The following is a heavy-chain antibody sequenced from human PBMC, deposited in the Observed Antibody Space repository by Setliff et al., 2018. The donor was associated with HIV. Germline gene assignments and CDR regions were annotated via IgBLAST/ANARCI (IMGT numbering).Heavy chain of an antibody. CDR3: ARRAVAGTSFDY. Sequence: PSETLSLTCTVSGGSISSSSYYWGWIRQPPGKGLEWIGSIYYSGSTYYNPSLESRVTISVDTSKNHFSLSLSSVTAADTAVYYCARRAVAGTSFDYWGQGTLVTVSS. CDR1: GGSISSSSYY. J-gene: IGHJ4*02. D-gene: IGHD6-19*01. CDR2: IYYSGST. V-gene: IGHV4-39*02.